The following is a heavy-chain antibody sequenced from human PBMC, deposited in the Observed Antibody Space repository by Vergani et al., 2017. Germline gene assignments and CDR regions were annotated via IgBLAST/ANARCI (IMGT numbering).Heavy chain of an antibody. Sequence: EVQLVESGGGLVQPGRSLRLSCTASGFTFGDYAMSWVRQAPGKGLEWVGFIRSKAYGGTTEYAASVKGRFTISRDDSKNTLYLQMNSLKTEDTAVYYCTTSPLGDYGGPDYWGQGTLVTVSS. V-gene: IGHV3-49*04. D-gene: IGHD4-23*01. J-gene: IGHJ4*02. CDR1: GFTFGDYA. CDR2: IRSKAYGGTT. CDR3: TTSPLGDYGGPDY.